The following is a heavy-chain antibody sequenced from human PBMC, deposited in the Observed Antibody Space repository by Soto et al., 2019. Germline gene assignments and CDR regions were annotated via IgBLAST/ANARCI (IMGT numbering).Heavy chain of an antibody. CDR1: GFTFSSYA. CDR3: AKDRDIAASFFDY. V-gene: IGHV3-23*01. J-gene: IGHJ4*02. Sequence: EVQLLESGGGLVQPGGSLRLSCAASGFTFSSYAMSWVGQAPGKGLKWVSAISGSGGSTYYADSVKGRFTISRDTSKNTLYLQMNSLRAEDTAVYYCAKDRDIAASFFDYWGQGTLVTVSS. D-gene: IGHD6-13*01. CDR2: ISGSGGST.